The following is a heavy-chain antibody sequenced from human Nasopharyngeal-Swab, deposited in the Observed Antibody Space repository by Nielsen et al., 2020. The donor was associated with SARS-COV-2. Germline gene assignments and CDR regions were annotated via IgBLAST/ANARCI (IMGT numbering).Heavy chain of an antibody. J-gene: IGHJ4*02. D-gene: IGHD4/OR15-4a*01. V-gene: IGHV2-5*02. CDR2: IYWDDYK. CDR3: GRFVYGDNYRFDC. Sequence: WIRQPPGKALEWLALIYWDDYKRYSPSLKSRLTITQDTSKNQVVLTVTNMDPVDTATYYCGRFVYGDNYRFDCWGQGALVTVSS.